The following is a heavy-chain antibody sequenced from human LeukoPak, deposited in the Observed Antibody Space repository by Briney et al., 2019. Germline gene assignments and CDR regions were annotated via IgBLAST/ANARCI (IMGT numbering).Heavy chain of an antibody. CDR3: AKGGSYAPLDY. CDR2: ISTIGVDT. Sequence: VGPLRLSCAASGFTFTDSAMTWVCQAPGKGLEWVSAISTIGVDTIYTDSVKDRFTISRDNSKNPLYLQMNSLSAEDTAIYYCAKGGSYAPLDYWGQGTLVTVSS. CDR1: GFTFTDSA. J-gene: IGHJ4*02. D-gene: IGHD1-26*01. V-gene: IGHV3-23*01.